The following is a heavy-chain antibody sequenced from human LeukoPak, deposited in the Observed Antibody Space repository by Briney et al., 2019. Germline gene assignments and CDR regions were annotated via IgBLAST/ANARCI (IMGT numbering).Heavy chain of an antibody. D-gene: IGHD6-13*01. Sequence: PSETLSLTCTVSGGSISISNYYWAWMRQPPGKGLEWIGSINYSGSTYYNPSLRSRATMSVDTSKNQFSLKVSSVTAADTAVYYCASYMVAADTKYYFDHWGQGTLVTVSS. J-gene: IGHJ4*02. CDR2: INYSGST. V-gene: IGHV4-39*01. CDR1: GGSISISNYY. CDR3: ASYMVAADTKYYFDH.